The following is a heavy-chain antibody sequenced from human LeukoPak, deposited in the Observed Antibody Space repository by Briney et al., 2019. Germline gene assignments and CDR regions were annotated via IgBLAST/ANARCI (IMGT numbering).Heavy chain of an antibody. J-gene: IGHJ4*02. CDR1: GFTFSSCA. Sequence: GGSLRLSCAASGFTFSSCAMSWVRQAPGKGLEWVSAISGSGGSTYYADSVKGRFTISRDNSKNTLYLQMNSLRAEDTAVYYCAKDHPTVYCSSTSCYVDYWGQGTLVTVSS. V-gene: IGHV3-23*01. CDR2: ISGSGGST. CDR3: AKDHPTVYCSSTSCYVDY. D-gene: IGHD2-2*01.